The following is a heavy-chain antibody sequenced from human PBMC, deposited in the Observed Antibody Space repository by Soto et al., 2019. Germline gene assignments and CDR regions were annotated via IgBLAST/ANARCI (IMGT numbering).Heavy chain of an antibody. Sequence: QVQLQESGPGLVKPSETLSLTCSVSGGSISNHYWSWIRQTPGKGLEWIGYIYYNGNTNYNPSFKSRVTMSVDTSRNQISLKLTTVTAADTAVYYCTRANWYSEYWGQGTLVTVSS. V-gene: IGHV4-59*11. D-gene: IGHD7-27*01. CDR2: IYYNGNT. J-gene: IGHJ4*02. CDR1: GGSISNHY. CDR3: TRANWYSEY.